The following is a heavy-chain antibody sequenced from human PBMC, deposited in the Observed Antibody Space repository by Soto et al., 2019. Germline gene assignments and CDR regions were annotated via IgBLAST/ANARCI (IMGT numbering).Heavy chain of an antibody. CDR3: ARVTGYYAPDY. CDR2: INAGNGNT. J-gene: IGHJ4*02. D-gene: IGHD3-9*01. Sequence: QVQLVQSGAEVKKPGASVKVSCKASGYTFTSYAMHWVRQAPGQRLEWMGWINAGNGNTKYSQKFQGRVTITRDTSANTAYMELSSLRSEDTAVYYCARVTGYYAPDYWGQGTLVTVSS. V-gene: IGHV1-3*01. CDR1: GYTFTSYA.